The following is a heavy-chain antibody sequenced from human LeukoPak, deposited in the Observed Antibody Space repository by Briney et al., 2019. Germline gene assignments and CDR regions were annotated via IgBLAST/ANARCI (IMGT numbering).Heavy chain of an antibody. Sequence: PGGSLRLSCAGSGFSFRRFWMTWVRQAPGRGLGWVANINGDGDGKRYADSVKDRFTISRDNARSLVFLQIHSLRDEDTALYYCARGSSPDSATTYYDALDMWGQGTMVTVSS. CDR3: ARGSSPDSATTYYDALDM. V-gene: IGHV3-7*01. J-gene: IGHJ3*02. CDR1: GFSFRRFW. D-gene: IGHD1-1*01. CDR2: INGDGDGK.